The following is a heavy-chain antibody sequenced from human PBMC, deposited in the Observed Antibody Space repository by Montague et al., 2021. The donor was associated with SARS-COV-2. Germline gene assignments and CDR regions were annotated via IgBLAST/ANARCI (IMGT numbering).Heavy chain of an antibody. CDR3: ARVVGFDFDY. CDR1: GGSISSGSYY. D-gene: IGHD2-21*01. Sequence: TLSLTCTVSGGSISSGSYYWSWHRQPAGKGLEWIRRNYTSTSTNYNPSLKSRVTISVDTTKNQFSLKLSSVTAADTAVYYCARVVGFDFDYWGQGTLVTVSS. CDR2: NYTSTST. V-gene: IGHV4-61*02. J-gene: IGHJ4*02.